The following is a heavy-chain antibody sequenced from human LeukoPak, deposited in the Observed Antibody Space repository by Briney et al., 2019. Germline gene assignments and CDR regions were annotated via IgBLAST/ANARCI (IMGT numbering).Heavy chain of an antibody. J-gene: IGHJ5*02. V-gene: IGHV3-30-3*01. Sequence: GRSLRLYCAASGFTFSSYAMHWDRQAPGKGLEWVAVISYDGSNKYYADSVKGRFTISRDNSKNTLYLQMNSLRAEDTAVYYCARGHGADWSDPWGQGTLVTVSS. CDR3: ARGHGADWSDP. CDR1: GFTFSSYA. CDR2: ISYDGSNK. D-gene: IGHD4-17*01.